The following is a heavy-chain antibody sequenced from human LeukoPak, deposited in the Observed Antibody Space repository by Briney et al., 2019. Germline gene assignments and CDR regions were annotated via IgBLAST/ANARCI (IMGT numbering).Heavy chain of an antibody. V-gene: IGHV3-74*01. J-gene: IGHJ4*02. D-gene: IGHD1-26*01. CDR3: ARYSGSYLDY. Sequence: PGGSLRLSCAVSGFTFNKYYMHWVRQAPGKGLVWVSRISSDGSNTNYADSVKGRFTISRDNTKNTLYLQMNSLRAEDTAVYYCARYSGSYLDYWGQGTLVTVSS. CDR2: ISSDGSNT. CDR1: GFTFNKYY.